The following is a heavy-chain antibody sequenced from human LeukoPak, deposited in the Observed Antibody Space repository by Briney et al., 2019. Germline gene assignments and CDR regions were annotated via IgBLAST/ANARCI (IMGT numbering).Heavy chain of an antibody. D-gene: IGHD6-19*01. Sequence: PGGSLRLSCVASGFTFDDYAMHWVRQAPGKGLEWVSGISWNSGSIGYADSVKGRFTISRDNAKNSLYLQMNSLRAEDTALYYCAKDLRYSSGWYGGYDYWGQGTLVTVSS. V-gene: IGHV3-9*01. J-gene: IGHJ4*02. CDR2: ISWNSGSI. CDR1: GFTFDDYA. CDR3: AKDLRYSSGWYGGYDY.